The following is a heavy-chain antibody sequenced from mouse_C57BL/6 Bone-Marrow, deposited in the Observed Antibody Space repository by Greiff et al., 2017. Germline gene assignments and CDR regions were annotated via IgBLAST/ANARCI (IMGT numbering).Heavy chain of an antibody. Sequence: QVQLQQSGAELMKPGASVKLSCKATGYTFTGYWIEWVKQRPGHGLEWIGEILPGSGSTNYNEKFKGKATFTADKSSNTAYMQLSSLTTEDSAIYYCATGVITTVAEFAYWGQGTLVTVSA. CDR3: ATGVITTVAEFAY. D-gene: IGHD1-1*01. CDR1: GYTFTGYW. J-gene: IGHJ3*01. V-gene: IGHV1-9*01. CDR2: ILPGSGST.